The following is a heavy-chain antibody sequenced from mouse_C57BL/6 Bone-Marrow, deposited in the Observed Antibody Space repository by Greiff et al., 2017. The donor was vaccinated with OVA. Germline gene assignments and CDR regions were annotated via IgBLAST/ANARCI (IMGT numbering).Heavy chain of an antibody. CDR2: LYPRDGST. CDR3: GYGYDDGWYFDV. CDR1: GYTFTSYD. D-gene: IGHD2-2*01. V-gene: IGHV1-85*01. J-gene: IGHJ1*03. Sequence: QVQLKESGPELVKPGASVKLSCKASGYTFTSYDINWVKQRPGQGLEWIGWLYPRDGSTKYNEKFKGKATLTVDTSSSTAYMELHSLTSEDSAVYFCGYGYDDGWYFDVWGTGTTVTVSS.